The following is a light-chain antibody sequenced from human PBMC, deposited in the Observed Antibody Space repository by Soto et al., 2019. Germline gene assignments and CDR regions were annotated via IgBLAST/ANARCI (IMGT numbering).Light chain of an antibody. CDR2: GAS. V-gene: IGKV1-39*01. Sequence: DIQMTQSPSSLSASVGDRVTITCRASQRISTYLNWYQQKPGKAPKLLIYGASTLQGGVPSRFSGSESGTDFTLTISSLQPEDCAIYFCQQANSFPITFGQGTRLEIK. J-gene: IGKJ5*01. CDR3: QQANSFPIT. CDR1: QRISTY.